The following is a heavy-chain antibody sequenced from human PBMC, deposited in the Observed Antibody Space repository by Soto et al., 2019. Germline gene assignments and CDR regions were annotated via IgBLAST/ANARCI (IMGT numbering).Heavy chain of an antibody. CDR2: TYYSGNT. J-gene: IGHJ4*02. D-gene: IGHD3-22*01. CDR1: GGSISTGGYY. CDR3: ARGRRESSVRNYFDS. Sequence: QVHLQESGPGLVKPSQTLSLTCTVSGGSISTGGYYWNWIRQHPGKGLEWIGYTYYSGNTFYNPSLKSRVTLSVDTSKNHVSLKLNSVTAADTAVYYGARGRRESSVRNYFDSWGQGTLVTVSS. V-gene: IGHV4-31*03.